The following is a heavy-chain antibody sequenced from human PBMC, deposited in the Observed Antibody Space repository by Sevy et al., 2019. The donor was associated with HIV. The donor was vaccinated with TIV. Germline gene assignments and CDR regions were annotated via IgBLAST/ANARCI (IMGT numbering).Heavy chain of an antibody. D-gene: IGHD5-18*01. V-gene: IGHV3-30-3*01. CDR2: ISHDGNKK. CDR1: EVTFSNYA. CDR3: ARDTAMAGGLDY. Sequence: GGSLRLSCAASEVTFSNYAMHWVRQAPGKGLEWVAVISHDGNKKYYADSVKGRFTISRDNSKNTLFLQMNSLRAEDTAVYYCARDTAMAGGLDYWGQGTLVTVSS. J-gene: IGHJ4*02.